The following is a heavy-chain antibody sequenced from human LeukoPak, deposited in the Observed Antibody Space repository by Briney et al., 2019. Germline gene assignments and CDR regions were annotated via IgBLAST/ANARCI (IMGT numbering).Heavy chain of an antibody. Sequence: AGGSLRLSCAASGFTFSSYSMNWVRQAPGKGLEWVSYISNSSSTIYYADSVKGRFTISRDNAKNSLYLQMNSLRAEDTAVYYCARVYYDSSGYYFRDYYYYYYMDVWGKGTTVTVSS. V-gene: IGHV3-48*01. CDR1: GFTFSSYS. CDR3: ARVYYDSSGYYFRDYYYYYYMDV. CDR2: ISNSSSTI. J-gene: IGHJ6*03. D-gene: IGHD3-22*01.